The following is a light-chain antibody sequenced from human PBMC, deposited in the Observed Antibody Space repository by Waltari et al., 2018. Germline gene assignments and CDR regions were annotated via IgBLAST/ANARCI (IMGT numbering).Light chain of an antibody. CDR2: EVQ. V-gene: IGLV2-8*01. Sequence: QSALTQPPSASGSPGQSVTISCTGTSSDVGGSTYVSGYHHHPGKAPKVMIYEVQKRPSGVPDRFSGSKSGNTASLTVSGVQAEDEADYYCSSYGGSNNLVFGGGTKLTVL. CDR1: SSDVGGSTY. J-gene: IGLJ3*02. CDR3: SSYGGSNNLV.